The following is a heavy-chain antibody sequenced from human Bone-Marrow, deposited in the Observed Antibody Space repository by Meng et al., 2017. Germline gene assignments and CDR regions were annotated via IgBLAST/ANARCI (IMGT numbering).Heavy chain of an antibody. Sequence: GESLKISCAASGFTFSSYAMSWVRQAPGKGLEWVSSISSSSSYIYYADSVKGRFTISRDNAKNSLYLQMNSLRAEDTAVYYCARVDYSDYWGRGTLVTVSS. CDR1: GFTFSSYA. CDR3: ARVDYSDY. J-gene: IGHJ4*02. V-gene: IGHV3-21*01. CDR2: ISSSSSYI.